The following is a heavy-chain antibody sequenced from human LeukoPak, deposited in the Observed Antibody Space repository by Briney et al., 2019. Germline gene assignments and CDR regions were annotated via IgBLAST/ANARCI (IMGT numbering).Heavy chain of an antibody. Sequence: SETLSLTCTVSGGSISSGDYYWSWIRQPPGKGLEWIGYIYYSGSTYYNPSLKSRVTISVDTSKNQFSLKLSSVTAADTAVYYCASYGYYGSEMCYYYYYGMDVWGQGTTVTVSS. J-gene: IGHJ6*02. CDR1: GGSISSGDYY. D-gene: IGHD3-10*01. CDR3: ASYGYYGSEMCYYYYYGMDV. V-gene: IGHV4-30-4*08. CDR2: IYYSGST.